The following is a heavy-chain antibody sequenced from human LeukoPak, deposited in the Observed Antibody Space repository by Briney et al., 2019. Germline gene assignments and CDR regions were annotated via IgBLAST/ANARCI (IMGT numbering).Heavy chain of an antibody. V-gene: IGHV3-49*04. CDR3: TRGVMEWERSYWYFDL. D-gene: IGHD1-26*01. J-gene: IGHJ2*01. CDR2: IRSKAYGGTT. CDR1: GFTFGDYG. Sequence: GGSLRLSCTASGFTFGDYGMSWVRQAPGKGLEWVSFIRSKAYGGTTEYAASVKGRFTISRDDSKSIAYLQINSLKTEDTAEYYCTRGVMEWERSYWYFDLWGRGTLVTVSS.